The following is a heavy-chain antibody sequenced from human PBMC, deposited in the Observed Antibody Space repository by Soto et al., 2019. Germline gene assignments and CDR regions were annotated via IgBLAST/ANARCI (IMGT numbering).Heavy chain of an antibody. CDR1: GGTFSSYA. D-gene: IGHD5-12*01. V-gene: IGHV1-69*13. Sequence: ASVKVSCKASGGTFSSYAISWVRQAPGQGLEWMGGIIPIFGTANYAQKFQGRVTITADESTSTAYMELSSLRSEDTAVYYCASPEREYSGYDPHNYWGQGTLVTVSS. J-gene: IGHJ4*02. CDR2: IIPIFGTA. CDR3: ASPEREYSGYDPHNY.